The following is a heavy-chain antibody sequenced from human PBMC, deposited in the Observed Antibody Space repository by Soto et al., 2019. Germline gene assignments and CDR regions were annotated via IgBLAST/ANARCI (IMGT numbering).Heavy chain of an antibody. V-gene: IGHV3-74*01. J-gene: IGHJ6*02. CDR2: IKRDGSST. CDR1: GFTFSGYW. Sequence: GGSLRLSCAASGFTFSGYWMHWVRQAPGKGLVWVSRIKRDGSSTSYADSVKGRFTISRDNAKNTLYLQMNSLRAEDTAVYYCARGWYCSSTSCYNNGMDVWGQGTTVTVSS. CDR3: ARGWYCSSTSCYNNGMDV. D-gene: IGHD2-2*02.